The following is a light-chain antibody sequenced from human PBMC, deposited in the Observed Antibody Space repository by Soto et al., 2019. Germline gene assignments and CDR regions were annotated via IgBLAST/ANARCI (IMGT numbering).Light chain of an antibody. CDR1: PSVPNY. V-gene: IGKV3-11*01. Sequence: EIVLTQSPTTLSLSPGERATLSCRASPSVPNYLAWYQQKPGQAPRLLIYGAFNRATGIPARFSGSGSGADFTLTISSLEPEDFAVYYCQQCNIWPPVTFGQGTRLEIK. CDR2: GAF. CDR3: QQCNIWPPVT. J-gene: IGKJ5*01.